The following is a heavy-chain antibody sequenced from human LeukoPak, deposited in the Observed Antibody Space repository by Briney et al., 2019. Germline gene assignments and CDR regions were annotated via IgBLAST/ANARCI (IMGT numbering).Heavy chain of an antibody. Sequence: PSETLSLTCTVSGGSISSYYWSWIRQPPGKGLEWIGYIYYSGSTNSNPSLKSRVTVSVDTSKNQFSQRLSSVTAADSTVKYCARHEPYYYASSDYWGYYFDYWGQGTLVTVSS. D-gene: IGHD3-22*01. CDR2: IYYSGST. CDR3: ARHEPYYYASSDYWGYYFDY. CDR1: GGSISSYY. V-gene: IGHV4-59*08. J-gene: IGHJ4*02.